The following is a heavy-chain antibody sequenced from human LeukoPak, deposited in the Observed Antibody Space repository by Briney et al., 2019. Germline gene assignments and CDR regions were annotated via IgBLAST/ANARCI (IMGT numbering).Heavy chain of an antibody. CDR3: ARRYSYGYVYYYMDV. J-gene: IGHJ6*03. V-gene: IGHV1-2*02. CDR1: GYTFTGYY. Sequence: GASVKVSCKASGYTFTGYYMHWVRQAPGQGLEWMGWINPNSGGTNYAQKFQGRVTMTRDTSISTAYMELSRLRSDDTAVYYCARRYSYGYVYYYMDVWGKGTTVTVSS. CDR2: INPNSGGT. D-gene: IGHD5-18*01.